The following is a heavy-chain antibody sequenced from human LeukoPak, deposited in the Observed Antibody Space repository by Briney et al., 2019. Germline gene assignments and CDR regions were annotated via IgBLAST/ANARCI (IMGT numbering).Heavy chain of an antibody. CDR2: ISGSSSYI. Sequence: GGSLRLSCAASGFTFSSYSMNWVRQAPGKGLEWVSSISGSSSYIYYADSVKGRFTISRDNAKNSLYLQMNSLRAEDTAVYYCARGGGSGSSRLFFHYGMDVWGKGTTVTVSS. CDR3: ARGGGSGSSRLFFHYGMDV. J-gene: IGHJ6*04. CDR1: GFTFSSYS. D-gene: IGHD3-10*01. V-gene: IGHV3-21*01.